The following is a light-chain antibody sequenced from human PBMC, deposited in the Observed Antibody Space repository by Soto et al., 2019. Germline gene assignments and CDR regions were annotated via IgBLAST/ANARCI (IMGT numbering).Light chain of an antibody. J-gene: IGLJ1*01. Sequence: QSVLAQPASVSGSPGQSITISCTGTSSDVGAYKYVSWYQQHPGKVPKLIIYGVSNRPSGVSNRFSGSKSGNTAFLTISGLQPEDEADYYCSSFTGTTTLEVFGTGPNVTVL. CDR3: SSFTGTTTLEV. V-gene: IGLV2-14*03. CDR2: GVS. CDR1: SSDVGAYKY.